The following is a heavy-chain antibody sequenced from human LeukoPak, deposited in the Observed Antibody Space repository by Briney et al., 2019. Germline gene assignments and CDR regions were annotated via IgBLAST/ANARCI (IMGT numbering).Heavy chain of an antibody. J-gene: IGHJ4*02. D-gene: IGHD6-13*01. V-gene: IGHV1-2*02. CDR3: ARARIAAAGRRTYYFDY. CDR2: INPNSGGT. Sequence: ASVKVSCKASGYTFTGYYMHWVRQAPGQGLEWMGWINPNSGGTNYAQKFQGRVTMTRDTSISTAYMELSRLRSDDTAVYYCARARIAAAGRRTYYFDYWGQGTLVTVSS. CDR1: GYTFTGYY.